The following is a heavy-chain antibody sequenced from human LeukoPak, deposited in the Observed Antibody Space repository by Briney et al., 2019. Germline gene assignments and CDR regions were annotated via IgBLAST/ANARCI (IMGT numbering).Heavy chain of an antibody. J-gene: IGHJ4*02. CDR1: GFTFSSYA. D-gene: IGHD6-13*01. CDR3: ARALIGSSSWYFDY. CDR2: ISGSGGST. V-gene: IGHV3-23*01. Sequence: GGSLRLSCAASGFTFSSYAMSWVRQAPGKGLEWVSAISGSGGSTYYADSVKGRFTISRDNSKNTLYLQMNSLRAEDTAVYYCARALIGSSSWYFDYWGQGTLVTVSS.